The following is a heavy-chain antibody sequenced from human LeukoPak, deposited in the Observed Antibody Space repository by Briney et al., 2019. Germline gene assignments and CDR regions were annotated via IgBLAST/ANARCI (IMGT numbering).Heavy chain of an antibody. V-gene: IGHV4-39*02. Sequence: KPSETLSLTCTVSGGSISSSSYYWGWIREPPGKGLEWIGSIYYSESTYYNPSRKSRVTISVDPSKNQFSLKLSSVTAADTAAYYRARDYGGNFGGDACDIWGQGTMVTVSS. CDR3: ARDYGGNFGGDACDI. CDR1: GGSISSSSYY. D-gene: IGHD4-23*01. J-gene: IGHJ3*02. CDR2: IYYSEST.